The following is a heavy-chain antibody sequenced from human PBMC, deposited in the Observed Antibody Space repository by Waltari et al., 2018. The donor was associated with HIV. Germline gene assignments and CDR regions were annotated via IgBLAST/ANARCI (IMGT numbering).Heavy chain of an antibody. D-gene: IGHD2-15*01. V-gene: IGHV3-23*01. Sequence: EVQLLESGGGLVQPGGSLRLSCAASGFTFSSYAMSWVRQAPGKGLEWVSAIRGSGGGKYNADSGKGRFTISGDNSKNTLYLQMNSLRAEDTAVYYCAKEGGGVVVALFDYWGQGTLVTVSS. CDR2: IRGSGGGK. J-gene: IGHJ4*02. CDR3: AKEGGGVVVALFDY. CDR1: GFTFSSYA.